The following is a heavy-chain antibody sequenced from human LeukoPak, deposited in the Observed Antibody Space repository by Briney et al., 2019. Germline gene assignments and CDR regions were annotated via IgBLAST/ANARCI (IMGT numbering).Heavy chain of an antibody. Sequence: ASVKVSCKASGYIFTDYAIHWLRQAPGQRPEWMGWMNVGNGNTKCSQKFQGRITLIRDTSAATAYMELSSLRHDDLAVYYCARGRGTSGSNRDFYYYYYMDVWGKGTTVTVSS. CDR3: ARGRGTSGSNRDFYYYYYMDV. CDR2: MNVGNGNT. J-gene: IGHJ6*03. CDR1: GYIFTDYA. D-gene: IGHD2-15*01. V-gene: IGHV1-3*01.